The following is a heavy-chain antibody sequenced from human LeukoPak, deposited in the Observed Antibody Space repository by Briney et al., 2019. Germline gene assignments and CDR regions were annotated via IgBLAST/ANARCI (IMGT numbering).Heavy chain of an antibody. CDR1: GGSISRYY. D-gene: IGHD3-3*01. Sequence: SETLSLTCTVPGGSISRYYWSWIRQPPGKGLEWIGYIYYSGSTNYNPSLKSRATISVDTSKIQLSLKLSSVTAADTAVYYCARTSTADFWSGTYDYWGQGTLVTVSS. CDR3: ARTSTADFWSGTYDY. J-gene: IGHJ4*02. CDR2: IYYSGST. V-gene: IGHV4-59*01.